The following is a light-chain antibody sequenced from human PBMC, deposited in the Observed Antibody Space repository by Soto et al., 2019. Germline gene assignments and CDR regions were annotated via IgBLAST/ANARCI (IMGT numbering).Light chain of an antibody. CDR3: QQYDNWPPIT. J-gene: IGKJ4*01. Sequence: EIVMTQSPATLSVSPGERATLSCRASQSVSRSLVWYQQKPGQAPRLLIYDASTRATGIPARFSGIGSGTEFILTISSLQSEDFAVYYCQQYDNWPPITFGGGTKVDIK. V-gene: IGKV3-15*01. CDR2: DAS. CDR1: QSVSRS.